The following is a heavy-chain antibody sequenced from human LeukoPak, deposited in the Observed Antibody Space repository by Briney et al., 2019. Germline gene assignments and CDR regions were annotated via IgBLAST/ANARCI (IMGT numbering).Heavy chain of an antibody. V-gene: IGHV4-59*08. D-gene: IGHD2-21*02. J-gene: IGHJ6*02. CDR3: ASAEATYCGGDCLIVSSGMDV. Sequence: SETLSLTCTVSGGSISSYYWSWIRQPPGKGLEYIGYIYYSGSTNYNPSLKSRVTIPVDTSKNQFSLKLSSATAADTAVYYCASAEATYCGGDCLIVSSGMDVWGQGTTVTVSS. CDR1: GGSISSYY. CDR2: IYYSGST.